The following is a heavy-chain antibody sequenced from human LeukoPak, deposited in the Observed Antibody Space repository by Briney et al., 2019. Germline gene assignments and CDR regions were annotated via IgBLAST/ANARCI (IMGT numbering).Heavy chain of an antibody. J-gene: IGHJ5*02. V-gene: IGHV1-2*02. Sequence: ASVKVSCKASGYTFTGYYMHWVRQAPGQGLEWMGWINPNSGGTNYAQKFQGRVTMTRDTSISTAYMELSRLRSDDTAVYYCARGYGSGSYGRFDPWGQGTLVTVSS. CDR1: GYTFTGYY. D-gene: IGHD3-10*01. CDR3: ARGYGSGSYGRFDP. CDR2: INPNSGGT.